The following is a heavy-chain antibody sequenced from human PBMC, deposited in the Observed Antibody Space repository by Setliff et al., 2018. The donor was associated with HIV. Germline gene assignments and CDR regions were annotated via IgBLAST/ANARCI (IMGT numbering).Heavy chain of an antibody. CDR2: IKQDGSEK. J-gene: IGHJ6*03. CDR1: GFTFSSCW. CDR3: ASSGYNYGGYYMDV. V-gene: IGHV3-7*03. D-gene: IGHD5-18*01. Sequence: PGESLKISCAASGFTFSSCWVTWVRQGPGKGLEWVANIKQDGSEKYYVDSVKGRFTLSRDNGKNSLYLQMNSLRAEDTAVYYCASSGYNYGGYYMDVWGKGTTVTVSS.